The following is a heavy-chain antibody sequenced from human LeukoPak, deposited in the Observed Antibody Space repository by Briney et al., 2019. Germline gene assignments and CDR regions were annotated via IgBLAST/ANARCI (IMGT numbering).Heavy chain of an antibody. V-gene: IGHV3-23*01. CDR3: ARSRGWYGIIDY. CDR2: ISGSGGST. D-gene: IGHD6-19*01. CDR1: GFTFSSYA. Sequence: GGSLRLSCAASGFTFSSYAMSWVRQAPGKGLEWVSAISGSGGSTYYADSVKGRFTISRDNSKNTLYLQMNSLRAEDTAVYYCARSRGWYGIIDYWGQGTLVTVSS. J-gene: IGHJ4*02.